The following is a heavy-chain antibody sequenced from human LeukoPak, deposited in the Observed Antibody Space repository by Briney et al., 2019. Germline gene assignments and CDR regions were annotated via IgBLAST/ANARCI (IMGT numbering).Heavy chain of an antibody. J-gene: IGHJ6*03. CDR1: GITFDYHA. D-gene: IGHD3/OR15-3a*01. Sequence: QPGGSLRLSCVVSGITFDYHALSWVRQAPGKGLEWVSGIIGVGDRADYADSVRGRFIISRDISKNTLYLQMYSLRADDTAVYYCTKDLFWTGSVASNFYMDIWGKGTTVVVSS. CDR3: TKDLFWTGSVASNFYMDI. V-gene: IGHV3-23*01. CDR2: IIGVGDRA.